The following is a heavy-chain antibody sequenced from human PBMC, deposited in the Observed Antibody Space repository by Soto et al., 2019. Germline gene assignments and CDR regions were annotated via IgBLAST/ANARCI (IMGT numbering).Heavy chain of an antibody. CDR1: GYTFTTYD. CDR2: ITPGGGIT. D-gene: IGHD6-13*01. J-gene: IGHJ5*02. Sequence: QVPVVQSGAEVKKPGASVRVSCKASGYTFTTYDIHWVRQAPGLGLEWMGIITPGGGITSYAQKFKGRITMTRDTSTSTVYMELSSLRSEDTAMYYCAKVLSELVPRYFHTWGQGTLVTVSS. CDR3: AKVLSELVPRYFHT. V-gene: IGHV1-46*01.